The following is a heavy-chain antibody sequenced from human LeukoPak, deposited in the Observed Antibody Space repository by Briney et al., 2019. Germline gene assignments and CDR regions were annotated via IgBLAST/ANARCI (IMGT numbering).Heavy chain of an antibody. Sequence: PSETLSLTCTVSGGSISSYYWSWIRRPAGKGLEWIGRIYTSGSTNYTPSLKSRVTISVDTSKNQFSLKLSSVTAADTAVYYCARDGPYSSSYYYYMDVWGKGTTVTVSS. J-gene: IGHJ6*03. CDR1: GGSISSYY. V-gene: IGHV4-4*07. D-gene: IGHD6-13*01. CDR3: ARDGPYSSSYYYYMDV. CDR2: IYTSGST.